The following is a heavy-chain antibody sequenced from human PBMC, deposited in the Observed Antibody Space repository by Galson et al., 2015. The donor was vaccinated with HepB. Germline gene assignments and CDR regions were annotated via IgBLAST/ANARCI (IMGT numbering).Heavy chain of an antibody. CDR2: IYYSGST. CDR3: ARVVVVPAAMFAYFDY. J-gene: IGHJ4*02. CDR1: GGSVSGGSYY. D-gene: IGHD2-2*01. Sequence: SETLSLTCTVSGGSVSGGSYYWSWIRQPPGKGLEWIGYIYYSGSTNYNPSLKSRVTISVDTSKNQFSLKLSSVTAADTAVYYCARVVVVPAAMFAYFDYWGQGTLVTVSS. V-gene: IGHV4-61*01.